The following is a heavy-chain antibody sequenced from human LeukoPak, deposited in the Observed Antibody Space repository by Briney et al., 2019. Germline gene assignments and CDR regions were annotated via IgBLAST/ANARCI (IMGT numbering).Heavy chain of an antibody. V-gene: IGHV1-2*02. D-gene: IGHD3-9*01. CDR3: ARGSTDILTGYPTLGWFDP. J-gene: IGHJ5*02. Sequence: GASVKVSCKASGYTFTGHYIHWVRQAPGQGLEWMGWINPNSGGTNYAQKFQGRVTMTRDTSISTAYMELSRLRSDDTAVYYCARGSTDILTGYPTLGWFDPWGQGTLVTVSS. CDR2: INPNSGGT. CDR1: GYTFTGHY.